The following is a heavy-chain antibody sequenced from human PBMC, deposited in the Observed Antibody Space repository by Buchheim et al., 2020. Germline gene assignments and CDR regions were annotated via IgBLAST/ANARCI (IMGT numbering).Heavy chain of an antibody. J-gene: IGHJ6*02. V-gene: IGHV1-18*01. CDR2: ISAYNGNT. Sequence: QVQLVQSGAEVKKPGASVKVSCKASGYTFTSYGISWVRQAPGQGLEWMGWISAYNGNTNYAQKLQGRVTMTTDTSTSTAYMELRSLRSDDTAVYYCARESLAITISGVAPLRSDGMDVWGQGTT. CDR3: ARESLAITISGVAPLRSDGMDV. CDR1: GYTFTSYG. D-gene: IGHD3-3*01.